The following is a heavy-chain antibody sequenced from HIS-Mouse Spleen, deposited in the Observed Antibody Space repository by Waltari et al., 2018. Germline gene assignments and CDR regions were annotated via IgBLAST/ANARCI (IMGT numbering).Heavy chain of an antibody. D-gene: IGHD6-13*01. CDR3: AKEQQQLVHYYGMDV. CDR1: GLTFSSYD. J-gene: IGHJ6*02. V-gene: IGHV3-33*06. CDR2: IWYDGSNK. Sequence: QVQLVESGGGVVQPGRSLRLPCAASGLTFSSYDMHWVRRAPGNGREWVAVIWYDGSNKYYADSVKGRFTISRDNSKNTLYLQMNSLRAEDTAVYYCAKEQQQLVHYYGMDVWGQGTTVTVSS.